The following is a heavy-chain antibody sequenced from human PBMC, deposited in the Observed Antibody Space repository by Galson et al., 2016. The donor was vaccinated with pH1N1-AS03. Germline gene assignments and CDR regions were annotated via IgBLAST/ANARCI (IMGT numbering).Heavy chain of an antibody. CDR3: AKEGDEGAFDC. Sequence: SLRLSCAASAFIFSNYGMHWVRQAPGKGLEWVAVISYDGTNKFYADSVKGRFTISRDNSKNTLYLQMNSLRAEDTALYYCAKEGDEGAFDCWGQGTLVPVSP. V-gene: IGHV3-30*18. J-gene: IGHJ4*02. CDR1: AFIFSNYG. CDR2: ISYDGTNK.